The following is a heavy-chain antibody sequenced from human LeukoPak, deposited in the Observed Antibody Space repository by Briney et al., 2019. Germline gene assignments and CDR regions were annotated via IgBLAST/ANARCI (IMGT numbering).Heavy chain of an antibody. D-gene: IGHD1-26*01. CDR2: IYPGDSDT. CDR3: ARSGSLGTFDI. J-gene: IGHJ3*02. CDR1: GYSFTNYW. Sequence: GESLEISCXGSGYSFTNYWIGWVRQMAGKGLEWMGIIYPGDSDTRYSPSFQGQVTISADKSISTAYLQWSSLRASETAMYYCARSGSLGTFDIWGQGTLVTVSS. V-gene: IGHV5-51*01.